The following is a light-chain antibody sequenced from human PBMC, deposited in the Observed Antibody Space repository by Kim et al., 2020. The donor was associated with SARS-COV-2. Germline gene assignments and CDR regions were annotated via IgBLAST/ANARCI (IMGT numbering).Light chain of an antibody. CDR2: DAS. Sequence: EFVLTQSPATLSLSPGERATLSCRASQSVSRYLAWFQHKPGQAPRLLIYDASKRATGIPARFSGSGSGTDFTLTISSLESEDSAVYYCQQRSNWPLTFGGGTKVEIK. V-gene: IGKV3-11*01. J-gene: IGKJ4*01. CDR3: QQRSNWPLT. CDR1: QSVSRY.